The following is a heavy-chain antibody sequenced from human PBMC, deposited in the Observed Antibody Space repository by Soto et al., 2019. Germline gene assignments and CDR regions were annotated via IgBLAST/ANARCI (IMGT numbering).Heavy chain of an antibody. CDR1: GFTFSNFW. CDR2: INPDGTER. Sequence: GGSLRLSCTASGFTFSNFWMDWVRQAPGQGLEWVANINPDGTERRYVDSVKGRFTISRNNAKNSLYLQMSSLTAEDSALYYCSRSLDSWGQGTRVTVSS. CDR3: SRSLDS. V-gene: IGHV3-7*01. J-gene: IGHJ4*02.